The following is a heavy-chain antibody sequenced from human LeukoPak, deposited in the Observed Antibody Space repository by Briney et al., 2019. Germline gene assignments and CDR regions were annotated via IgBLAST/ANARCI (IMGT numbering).Heavy chain of an antibody. CDR2: IHTDGSST. CDR3: AILNEAAVGSFDY. V-gene: IGHV3-74*01. J-gene: IGHJ4*02. CDR1: GFTFSSHW. D-gene: IGHD6-13*01. Sequence: GGSLRLSCAASGFTFSSHWMHWVRQAPGKGLVWVSRIHTDGSSTAYADSVKGRFTISRDNARNTLYLQMNSLRAEDTAVYYCAILNEAAVGSFDYWGQGTLVTVSS.